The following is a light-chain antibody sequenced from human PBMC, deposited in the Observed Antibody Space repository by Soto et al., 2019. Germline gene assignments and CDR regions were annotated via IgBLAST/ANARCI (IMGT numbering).Light chain of an antibody. CDR2: AAS. J-gene: IGKJ3*01. CDR1: QSVAGNF. CDR3: QQYGNSPLT. Sequence: EIVLTQSPGTLSLSPGERATLSCTASQSVAGNFLAWYQQRPGQAPSLLISAASSRATAIPDRFSGSGSGTEFTLTISRLEPEDSAVYFCQQYGNSPLTFGPGTKLNIK. V-gene: IGKV3-20*01.